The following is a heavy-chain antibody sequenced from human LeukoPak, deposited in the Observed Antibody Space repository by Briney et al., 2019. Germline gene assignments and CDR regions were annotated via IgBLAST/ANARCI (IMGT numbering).Heavy chain of an antibody. Sequence: GGSLRLSCAASGSTFSNYWMTWVRQAPGKGLELVANIKQDGSEKYYVDSVKGRFTISRDNAKNSLYLQMNSLRAEDTAVYYCARNQRRLDYWGQGTLVTVSS. V-gene: IGHV3-7*01. CDR3: ARNQRRLDY. CDR1: GSTFSNYW. D-gene: IGHD1-14*01. J-gene: IGHJ4*02. CDR2: IKQDGSEK.